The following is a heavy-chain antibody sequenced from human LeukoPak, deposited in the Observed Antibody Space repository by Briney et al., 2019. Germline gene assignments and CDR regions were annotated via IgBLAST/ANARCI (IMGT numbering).Heavy chain of an antibody. CDR1: GFTFSSYA. CDR3: AKDPIFEYCSSTSCYVGDY. CDR2: ISGSGGST. V-gene: IGHV3-23*01. J-gene: IGHJ4*02. Sequence: GGSLGLSCAASGFTFSSYAMSWVRQAPGKGLEWVSAISGSGGSTYYADSVKGRFTISRDNSKNTLYLQMNSLRADDTAVYYCAKDPIFEYCSSTSCYVGDYWGQGTLVTVSS. D-gene: IGHD2-2*01.